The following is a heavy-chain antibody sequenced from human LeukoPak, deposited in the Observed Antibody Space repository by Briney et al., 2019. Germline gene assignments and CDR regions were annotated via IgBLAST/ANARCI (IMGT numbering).Heavy chain of an antibody. D-gene: IGHD1-26*01. CDR1: GFTFTNYG. CDR2: ISFDGRIE. Sequence: GGSLRLSCAASGFTFTNYGMHCVRQAPGKGLEWVAIISFDGRIEYYVDSVKGRFTISRDKSKNTLYLQMNSLRPEDTAVYYCAKERASMGADAFDIWGQGTMVTVSS. J-gene: IGHJ3*02. V-gene: IGHV3-30*18. CDR3: AKERASMGADAFDI.